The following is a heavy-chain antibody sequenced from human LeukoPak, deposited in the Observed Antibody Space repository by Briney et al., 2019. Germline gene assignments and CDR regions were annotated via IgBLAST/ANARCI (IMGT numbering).Heavy chain of an antibody. CDR1: GFTFSDYY. CDR3: VAGNGRDS. D-gene: IGHD1-14*01. V-gene: IGHV3-11*06. CDR2: ISSSSSGYT. J-gene: IGHJ5*01. Sequence: PGGSLRLSCAASGFTFSDYYMSWIRQAPGKGLEWVSYISSSSSGYTKYADSVKGRFTISRDNAKNSLYLQMNSLGAEDMAVYYCVAGNGRDSWGQGTLVTASS.